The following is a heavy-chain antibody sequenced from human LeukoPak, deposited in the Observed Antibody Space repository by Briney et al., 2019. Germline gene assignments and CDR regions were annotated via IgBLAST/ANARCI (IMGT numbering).Heavy chain of an antibody. CDR1: GFTFSDYY. J-gene: IGHJ5*01. D-gene: IGHD2-2*01. Sequence: GGSLRLSCAASGFTFSDYYMSWIRQAPGKGLEWVSYISSSNSSIYYADSVRGRFTISRDNAKNSLFLQMNSLRAEDTAVYYCAKDRHAPGRYCSSTSCFPFDSWGQGTLVTVSS. V-gene: IGHV3-11*01. CDR2: ISSSNSSI. CDR3: AKDRHAPGRYCSSTSCFPFDS.